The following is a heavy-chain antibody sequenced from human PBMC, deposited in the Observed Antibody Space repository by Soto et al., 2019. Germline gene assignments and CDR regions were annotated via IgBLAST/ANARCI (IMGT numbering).Heavy chain of an antibody. CDR1: GFTFSSYG. CDR2: ISYDGSNK. Sequence: GGFLRLSCAASGFTFSSYGMHWVRQAPGKGLEWVAVISYDGSNKYYADSVKGRFTISRDNSKNTLYLQMNSLRAEDTAVYYCAKDLNYDILTGYYTSYWGQGTLVTASS. J-gene: IGHJ4*02. D-gene: IGHD3-9*01. V-gene: IGHV3-30*18. CDR3: AKDLNYDILTGYYTSY.